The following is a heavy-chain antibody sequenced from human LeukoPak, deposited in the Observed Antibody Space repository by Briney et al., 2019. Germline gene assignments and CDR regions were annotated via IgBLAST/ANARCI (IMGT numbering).Heavy chain of an antibody. CDR2: ISYDGSNK. CDR3: ARDPKWFGESDPYYFDY. D-gene: IGHD3-10*01. J-gene: IGHJ4*02. V-gene: IGHV3-30-3*01. CDR1: GFTFSSYA. Sequence: PGGSLRLSCAASGFTFSSYAMHWVRQAPGKGLEWVAVISYDGSNKYYADSVKGRFTISRDNSKNTLYLQMNSLRAEDTAVYYCARDPKWFGESDPYYFDYWGQGTLVTVSS.